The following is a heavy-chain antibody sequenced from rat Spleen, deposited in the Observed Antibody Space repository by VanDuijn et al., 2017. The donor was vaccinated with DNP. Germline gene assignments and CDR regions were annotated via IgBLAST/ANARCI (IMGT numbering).Heavy chain of an antibody. V-gene: IGHV5S23*01. D-gene: IGHD5-1*01. CDR3: KVGAQY. Sequence: EVQLVESGGGLIQPGRSLKLSCAASGFTFSNYDMAWVRQAPSQGLEWVASVNSGGGITYYRDSVQGRFIVSRDNAKSTLYLQMDSLRSEDTATYYCKVGAQYWGQGVMVTVSS. CDR2: VNSGGGIT. CDR1: GFTFSNYD. J-gene: IGHJ2*01.